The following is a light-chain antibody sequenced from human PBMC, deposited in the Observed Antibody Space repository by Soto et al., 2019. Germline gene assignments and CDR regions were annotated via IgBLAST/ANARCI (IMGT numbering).Light chain of an antibody. CDR2: GNS. V-gene: IGLV1-40*01. J-gene: IGLJ1*01. Sequence: QSVLTQPPSVSGAPGQRVTISCTGSSSNIGAGYDVHWYQQLPGTAPKLLIYGNSNRPSGVPDRFSGSKSGTSASLAITGLQAEDEADYFCQSYDSSLGGRYVFGTGTKLTVL. CDR1: SSNIGAGYD. CDR3: QSYDSSLGGRYV.